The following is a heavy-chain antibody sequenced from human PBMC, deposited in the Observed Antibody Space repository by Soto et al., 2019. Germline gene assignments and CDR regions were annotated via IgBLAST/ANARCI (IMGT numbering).Heavy chain of an antibody. CDR2: INPSGGST. D-gene: IGHD5-18*01. CDR3: ARVRGYSYGSYYYGMDV. CDR1: GYTFTSYY. V-gene: IGHV1-46*03. J-gene: IGHJ6*02. Sequence: QVQLVQSGAEVKKPGASVKVSCKASGYTFTSYYMHWVRQAPGQGLEWMGIINPSGGSTSYAQKFQGRVTMTRDTSTSTVYMELSSLRSEDTAVYYCARVRGYSYGSYYYGMDVWGQGTTVTVSS.